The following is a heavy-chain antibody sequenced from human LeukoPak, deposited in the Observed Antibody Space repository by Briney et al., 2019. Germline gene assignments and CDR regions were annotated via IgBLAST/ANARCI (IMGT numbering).Heavy chain of an antibody. D-gene: IGHD3-22*01. CDR2: ISAYNGNT. Sequence: ASVKVSCKASGYTFTSYGISWVRQAPGQGLEWMGWISAYNGNTNYAQKLQGGVTMTTDTSTSTAYMELRSLRSDDTAVYYCARPYYYDSTGYYQYYFDYWGQGTLVTVSS. J-gene: IGHJ4*02. V-gene: IGHV1-18*01. CDR1: GYTFTSYG. CDR3: ARPYYYDSTGYYQYYFDY.